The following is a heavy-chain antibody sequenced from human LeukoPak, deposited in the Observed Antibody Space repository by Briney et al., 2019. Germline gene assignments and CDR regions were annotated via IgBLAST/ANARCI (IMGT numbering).Heavy chain of an antibody. Sequence: GGSLRLSCAASGFIFSNYNINWVRQAPGKGLEWVSSITSSSGYIYYADSVKGRFTISRDNAKNSLFLQMNGLRAEDTAVYYCARRGGSSSRRSPIDYWGQGTLVTVSS. J-gene: IGHJ4*02. CDR3: ARRGGSSSRRSPIDY. CDR2: ITSSSGYI. CDR1: GFIFSNYN. V-gene: IGHV3-21*01. D-gene: IGHD6-6*01.